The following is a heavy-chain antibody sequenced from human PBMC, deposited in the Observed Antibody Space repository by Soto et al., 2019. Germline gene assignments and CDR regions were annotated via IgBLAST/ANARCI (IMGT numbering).Heavy chain of an antibody. D-gene: IGHD2-21*02. CDR3: AKGRASDCPGCTQDY. V-gene: IGHV3-23*01. CDR2: VSGSGDST. J-gene: IGHJ4*02. Sequence: EVQLLESGGGLAQPGGSLRLSCAASAFTFSSYAMSWVRQAPGKGLEWVSAVSGSGDSTYYADSVKGRFTSSRDTSKNTLYLQMNSLRAEDTAVYYCAKGRASDCPGCTQDYWGQGTLVTVSS. CDR1: AFTFSSYA.